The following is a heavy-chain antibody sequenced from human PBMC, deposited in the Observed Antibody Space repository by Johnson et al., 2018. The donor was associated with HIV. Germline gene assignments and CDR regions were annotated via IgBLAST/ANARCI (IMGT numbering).Heavy chain of an antibody. Sequence: QVQLVESGGGLVQPGRSLRLSCTASGFTFGDYAMHWVRQAPGKGLEWVAIISYDGNNKYYADSVKGRFTISRDNSKNTLYLQMNSLRAEDTAVYYCARPHIVVVTAGYAFDIWGQGTMVIVSS. D-gene: IGHD2-21*02. J-gene: IGHJ3*02. V-gene: IGHV3-30-3*01. CDR3: ARPHIVVVTAGYAFDI. CDR1: GFTFGDYA. CDR2: ISYDGNNK.